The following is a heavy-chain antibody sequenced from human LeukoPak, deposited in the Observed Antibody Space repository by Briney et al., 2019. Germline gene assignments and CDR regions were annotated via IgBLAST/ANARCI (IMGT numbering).Heavy chain of an antibody. CDR3: ARGRRYSSGWYWFDP. J-gene: IGHJ5*02. CDR1: GGSFSGYY. CDR2: INHSGST. D-gene: IGHD6-19*01. Sequence: SETLSLTCAVSGGSFSGYYWSWIRQPPGKGLEWIGEINHSGSTIYNPSLKSRVTISVDTSKNQFSLKLSSVTAADTAVYYCARGRRYSSGWYWFDPWGQGTLVTVSS. V-gene: IGHV4-34*01.